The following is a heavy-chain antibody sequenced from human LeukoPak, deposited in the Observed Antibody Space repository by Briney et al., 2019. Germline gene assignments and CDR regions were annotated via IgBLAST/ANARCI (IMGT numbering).Heavy chain of an antibody. Sequence: GGSLRLSCAASGFTFSDYYMSWIRQAPGKGLEWVSYISSSSTIYYADSVKGRFTISRDNAKNSLYLQMNSLRAEDTAVYYCARDMYYDFWSGSTNFDYWGQGTLVTVSS. D-gene: IGHD3-3*01. CDR3: ARDMYYDFWSGSTNFDY. V-gene: IGHV3-69-1*01. J-gene: IGHJ4*02. CDR1: GFTFSDYY. CDR2: ISSSSTI.